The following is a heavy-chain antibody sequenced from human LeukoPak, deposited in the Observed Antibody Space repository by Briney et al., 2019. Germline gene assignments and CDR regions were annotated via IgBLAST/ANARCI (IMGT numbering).Heavy chain of an antibody. D-gene: IGHD1-26*01. Sequence: PGGSLRLSCAASGFIVSDDFMSWVRQAPGKGLEWVSVIYSDGSTYYADSVKGRFTISRDNSKNTLDLQMTGLRAENTAVYYCARERGRGRASPWFDYWGQGTLVTVSS. CDR3: ARERGRGRASPWFDY. CDR2: IYSDGST. J-gene: IGHJ4*02. V-gene: IGHV3-53*01. CDR1: GFIVSDDF.